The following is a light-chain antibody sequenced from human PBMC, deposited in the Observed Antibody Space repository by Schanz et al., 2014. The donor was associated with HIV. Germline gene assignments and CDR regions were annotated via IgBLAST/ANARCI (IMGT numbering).Light chain of an antibody. J-gene: IGLJ2*01. CDR2: DTN. CDR3: LLSYSAARQVV. V-gene: IGLV7-46*01. CDR1: TGAVTSGHY. Sequence: QAVVTQESSLTVSPGGIVTLTCGSSTGAVTSGHYAYWFQQKPGQAPRTLIHDTNNRHSWTPARFSGSLLGGKAALTLSGAQPEDEADYYCLLSYSAARQVVFGGGTKLTVL.